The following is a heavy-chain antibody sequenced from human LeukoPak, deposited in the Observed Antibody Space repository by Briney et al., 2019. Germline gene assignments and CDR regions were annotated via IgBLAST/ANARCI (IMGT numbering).Heavy chain of an antibody. CDR2: MSPVSGIG. J-gene: IGHJ4*02. V-gene: IGHV1-8*02. Sequence: ASVKVSCKASGYTFTSYGISWVRQAPGQGLEWMGWMSPVSGIGGSAQRFQGRVTLTRDTSISTAYMEVSNLRSDDTAFYYCARAPMGTAALYWGQGTLVTVSS. CDR3: ARAPMGTAALY. CDR1: GYTFTSYG. D-gene: IGHD2-2*01.